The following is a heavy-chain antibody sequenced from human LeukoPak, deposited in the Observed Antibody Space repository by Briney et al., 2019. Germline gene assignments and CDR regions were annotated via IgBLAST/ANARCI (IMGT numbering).Heavy chain of an antibody. CDR2: IIPIFGTA. V-gene: IGHV1-69*05. J-gene: IGHJ5*02. D-gene: IGHD6-13*01. CDR1: GGTFSSYA. Sequence: ASVKVSCKASGGTFSSYAISWVRQAPGQGLEWMGRIIPIFGTANYAQKFQGRVTITTDESTSTAYMELSSLRSEDTAVYYCARDVGSRPMYWFDPWGQGTLATVSS. CDR3: ARDVGSRPMYWFDP.